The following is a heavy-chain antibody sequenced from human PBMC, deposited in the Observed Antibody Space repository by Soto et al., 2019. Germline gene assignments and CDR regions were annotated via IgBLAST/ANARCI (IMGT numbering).Heavy chain of an antibody. CDR3: ARDLGGWPDY. J-gene: IGHJ4*02. D-gene: IGHD6-19*01. V-gene: IGHV1-3*01. Sequence: QVQLVQSGAEVKKPGASVKVSCKASGYTFTSYAMHWVRQAPGQRLEWMGWINAGNGNTKYSQKFQGRVTITRDTTASTAYMALSSLRTEDTTVYYCARDLGGWPDYWGQGTLVTVSS. CDR2: INAGNGNT. CDR1: GYTFTSYA.